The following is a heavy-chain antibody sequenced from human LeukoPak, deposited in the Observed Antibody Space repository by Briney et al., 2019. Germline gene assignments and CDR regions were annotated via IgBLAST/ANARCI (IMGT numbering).Heavy chain of an antibody. V-gene: IGHV1-18*01. CDR2: ISADNGDT. CDR3: AREGLLDP. D-gene: IGHD2-21*02. J-gene: IGHJ5*02. CDR1: GYIFTSYG. Sequence: GASVKVSCKASGYIFTSYGISWVRQAPGQGLEWMGWISADNGDTNYAQKFQGRVTMTTDTSTSTAYMEMRRLRSDDTAVYYCAREGLLDPWGQGTLVTVSS.